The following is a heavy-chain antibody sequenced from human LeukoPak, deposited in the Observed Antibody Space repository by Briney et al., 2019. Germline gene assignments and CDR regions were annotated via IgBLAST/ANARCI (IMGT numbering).Heavy chain of an antibody. Sequence: GGSLRLSCAASGFTFSSYAMHWVRQAPGKGLEWVAVISYDGSNKYYADSVKGRFTISRDNSKNTLYLQMNSLRAEDTAVYYCASGGSSWYPGWFDPWGQGTLVTVSS. J-gene: IGHJ5*02. V-gene: IGHV3-30-3*01. CDR1: GFTFSSYA. CDR3: ASGGSSWYPGWFDP. CDR2: ISYDGSNK. D-gene: IGHD6-13*01.